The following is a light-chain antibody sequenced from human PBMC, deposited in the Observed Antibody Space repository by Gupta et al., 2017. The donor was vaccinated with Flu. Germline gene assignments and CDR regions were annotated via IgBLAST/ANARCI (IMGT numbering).Light chain of an antibody. Sequence: QSALTQPASVSGSPGQSITISCTGTSSDIGGYNYVSWHQQHPGKAPKLMIYEVTNRPSGVSNRFSGSKSGNTASLTISGLQAEDEADYFCGSYTSSSTWVFGGGTKLTVL. CDR1: SSDIGGYNY. J-gene: IGLJ3*02. V-gene: IGLV2-14*01. CDR2: EVT. CDR3: GSYTSSSTWV.